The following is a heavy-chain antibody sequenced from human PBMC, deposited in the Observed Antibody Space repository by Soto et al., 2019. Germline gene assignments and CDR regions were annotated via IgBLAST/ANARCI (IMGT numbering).Heavy chain of an antibody. D-gene: IGHD5-12*01. CDR3: HGYGY. CDR1: GFSVTANS. J-gene: IGHJ4*02. Sequence: EVQVVESGGGLFKPGRSLRLSGEFPGFSVTANSLSWVRQAPGKGLEWVSVIYSGGSTYYIDSVKGRFSISRDISKNTLYLQMNNLRAEDTAVYYCHGYGYWGPGTLVTVSS. V-gene: IGHV3-53*01. CDR2: IYSGGST.